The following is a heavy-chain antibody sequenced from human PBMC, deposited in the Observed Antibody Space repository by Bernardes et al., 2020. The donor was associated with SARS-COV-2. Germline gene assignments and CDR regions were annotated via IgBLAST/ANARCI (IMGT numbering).Heavy chain of an antibody. V-gene: IGHV3-21*01. J-gene: IGHJ4*02. CDR2: ISTACTYI. Sequence: GGSLRLSCGTSGFTFSSYSMNWVRQAPGKGLEWVSSISTACTYISYADSVRGRFTISRDNARNSLYLQMGSLRAEDTAVYYCARVDHTNLYFFDSWGQGTLVTVSS. CDR1: GFTFSSYS. CDR3: ARVDHTNLYFFDS. D-gene: IGHD2-8*01.